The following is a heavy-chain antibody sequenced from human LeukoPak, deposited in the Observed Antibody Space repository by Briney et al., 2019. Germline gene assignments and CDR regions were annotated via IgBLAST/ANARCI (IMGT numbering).Heavy chain of an antibody. J-gene: IGHJ4*02. D-gene: IGHD2-8*01. CDR1: GGSISSSSYY. Sequence: SETLPLTCTVSGGSISSSSYYWGWIRQPPGKGLEWIGSIYYSGSTYYNPSLKSRVTISVDTSKNQLSLKLSSVTAADTAVYYCARRPVYASDLDYWGQGTLVTVSS. CDR3: ARRPVYASDLDY. CDR2: IYYSGST. V-gene: IGHV4-39*01.